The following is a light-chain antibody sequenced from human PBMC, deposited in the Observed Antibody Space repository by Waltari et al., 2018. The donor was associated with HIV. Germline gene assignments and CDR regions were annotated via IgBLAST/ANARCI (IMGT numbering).Light chain of an antibody. J-gene: IGLJ2*01. CDR1: ALEIYY. V-gene: IGLV3-19*01. Sequence: SSKLTQDPAVSVALGRTVRITCQGDALEIYYASWFQQKPGQAPLLAIYGKNNRPSGIPDRFSGSVSGNTSSLTITGAQAEDEADYYWNSRDSSGTHPVLFGGGTRLSVL. CDR2: GKN. CDR3: NSRDSSGTHPVL.